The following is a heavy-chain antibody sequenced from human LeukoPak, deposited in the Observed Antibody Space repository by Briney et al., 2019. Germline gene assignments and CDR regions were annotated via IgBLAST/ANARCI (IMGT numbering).Heavy chain of an antibody. Sequence: GGSLRLSCAASGFTFSSYVMSWVRRAPGKGLEWVSSISDSGGDTYYADSVKGRFTISRDNTKSTLFLQMNSLRTEDTAVYYCAKGDKQLLFNRNKGGFDPWGQGTLVTVSS. D-gene: IGHD2-2*01. CDR3: AKGDKQLLFNRNKGGFDP. V-gene: IGHV3-23*01. CDR1: GFTFSSYV. J-gene: IGHJ5*02. CDR2: ISDSGGDT.